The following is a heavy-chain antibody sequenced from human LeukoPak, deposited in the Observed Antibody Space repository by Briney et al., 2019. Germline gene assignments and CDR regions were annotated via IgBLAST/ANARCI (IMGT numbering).Heavy chain of an antibody. V-gene: IGHV4-4*02. D-gene: IGHD2-2*01. CDR3: ARETAMSTDAFDI. CDR1: GGSISSSNW. Sequence: SETLSLTCAVSGGSISSSNWWSWVRQPPGRGLEWIGEIYHSGSTNYNPSLKSRVTISVDKSKNQFSLKLSSVTAADTAVYYCARETAMSTDAFDIWGQGTMVTVSS. J-gene: IGHJ3*02. CDR2: IYHSGST.